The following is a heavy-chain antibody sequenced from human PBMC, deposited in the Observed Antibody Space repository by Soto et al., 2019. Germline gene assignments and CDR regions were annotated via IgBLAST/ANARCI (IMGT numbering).Heavy chain of an antibody. CDR1: GFTFSSYA. CDR3: AKDQPRYPGSPYSQGGYYYYYGMDV. Sequence: EVQLLESGGGLVQPGGSLRLSCAASGFTFSSYAMSWVRQAPGKGLEWVSAISGSGGSTYYADSAKGRFTISRDNSKNTLYLQMNSLRAEDTAVYYCAKDQPRYPGSPYSQGGYYYYYGMDVWGQGTTVTVSS. D-gene: IGHD1-26*01. V-gene: IGHV3-23*01. CDR2: ISGSGGST. J-gene: IGHJ6*02.